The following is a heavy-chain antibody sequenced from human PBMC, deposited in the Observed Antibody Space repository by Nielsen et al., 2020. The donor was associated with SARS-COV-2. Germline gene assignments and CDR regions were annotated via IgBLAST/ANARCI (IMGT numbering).Heavy chain of an antibody. D-gene: IGHD3/OR15-3a*01. J-gene: IGHJ4*02. CDR3: ARGTDHTSHFDY. CDR1: GFVFSDHY. Sequence: GESLKISCSASGFVFSDHYMSWIRQAPGKGPEWVSYISNRGTYTNHADSVKGRFTISRDNAKSLLYPQMNSLRVEDTAVYYCARGTDHTSHFDYWGQGILVAVSS. CDR2: ISNRGTYT. V-gene: IGHV3-11*05.